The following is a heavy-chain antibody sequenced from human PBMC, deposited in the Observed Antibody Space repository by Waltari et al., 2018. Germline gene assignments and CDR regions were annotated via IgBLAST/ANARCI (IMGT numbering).Heavy chain of an antibody. D-gene: IGHD6-13*01. V-gene: IGHV4-34*01. CDR3: AREGSSSWYGGDH. Sequence: QVQLQQWGAGLLKPSETLSLTCAVYGGSFSGYYWSWIRQPPGKGLEWIGEINHGGSTNYNPALKSRVTISVDTSKNQFSLKLSAVTAADTAVYYCAREGSSSWYGGDHWGQGTLVTVSA. CDR1: GGSFSGYY. J-gene: IGHJ4*02. CDR2: INHGGST.